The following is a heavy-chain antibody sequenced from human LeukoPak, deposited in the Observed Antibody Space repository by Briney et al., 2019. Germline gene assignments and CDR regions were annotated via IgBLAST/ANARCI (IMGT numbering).Heavy chain of an antibody. CDR2: IHYTGAT. D-gene: IGHD3-9*01. V-gene: IGHV4-34*01. J-gene: IGHJ4*02. Sequence: SETLSLTCAVYGGSITVYYWSWIRQTPGRGLEWVGEIHYTGATSYNPSLKSRATISTDASKNQFSLRLSSVTAADTAVYYCARGNILTGYCFDFWGQGALVTVSS. CDR3: ARGNILTGYCFDF. CDR1: GGSITVYY.